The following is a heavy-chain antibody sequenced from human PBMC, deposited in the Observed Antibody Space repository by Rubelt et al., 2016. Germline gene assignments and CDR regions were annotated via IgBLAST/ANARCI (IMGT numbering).Heavy chain of an antibody. CDR2: INHSGST. V-gene: IGHV4-34*01. D-gene: IGHD5-24*01. CDR3: ARMAGNYYGMDV. J-gene: IGHJ6*02. Sequence: QVQLQQWGAGLLKPSETLSLTCAVYGGSFSDYYWSWIRQPPGKGPEWIGEINHSGSTNYNPSLKSRVTISVDTSKNQFSLKLSSVTAADTAVYYCARMAGNYYGMDVWGQGTTVTVSS. CDR1: GGSFSDYY.